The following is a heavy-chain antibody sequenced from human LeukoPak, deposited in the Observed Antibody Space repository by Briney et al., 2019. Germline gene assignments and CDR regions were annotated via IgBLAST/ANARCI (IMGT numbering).Heavy chain of an antibody. D-gene: IGHD6-19*01. V-gene: IGHV3-30*02. CDR2: IRYDGSNK. CDR3: ATSVAGTRRGWFDP. Sequence: GGSLRLSCAASGFTFSSYGMHWVRQAPGKGLEWVAFIRYDGSNKYYADSVKGRFTISRDNSQDTLYLQMNSLRHDDTAVYFCATSVAGTRRGWFDPWGQGTLVIVSS. CDR1: GFTFSSYG. J-gene: IGHJ5*02.